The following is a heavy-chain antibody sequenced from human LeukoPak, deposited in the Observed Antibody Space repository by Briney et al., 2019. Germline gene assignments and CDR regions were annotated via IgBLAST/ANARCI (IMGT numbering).Heavy chain of an antibody. V-gene: IGHV3-21*01. J-gene: IGHJ4*02. CDR3: ARGDRGAQSPIYY. D-gene: IGHD3-10*01. CDR2: ISSSSTYT. CDR1: GFTFSRYS. Sequence: SGGSLRLSCAASGFTFSRYSMNWVRQAPGKGLEWVSSISSSSTYTYYADSVKGRFTISRDNAKNSLYLQMNSLRAEDTAVYYCARGDRGAQSPIYYWGQGTLVTVSS.